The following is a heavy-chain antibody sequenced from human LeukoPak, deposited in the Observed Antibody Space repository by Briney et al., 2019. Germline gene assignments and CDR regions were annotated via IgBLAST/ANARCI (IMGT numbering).Heavy chain of an antibody. Sequence: SETLSLTCTVSGGSISSGGYYWSWIRQHPGKGLEWIGYIYYSGSTYYNPSLKSRVTISVDTSKNQFSLKLSSVTAADTAVYYCARGLFSEYFDRLLPWGFDPWGQGTLVTVSS. V-gene: IGHV4-31*03. CDR3: ARGLFSEYFDRLLPWGFDP. D-gene: IGHD3-9*01. CDR1: GGSISSGGYY. CDR2: IYYSGST. J-gene: IGHJ5*02.